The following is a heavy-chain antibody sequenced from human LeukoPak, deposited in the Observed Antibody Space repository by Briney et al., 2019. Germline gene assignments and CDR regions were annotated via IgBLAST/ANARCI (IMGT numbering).Heavy chain of an antibody. J-gene: IGHJ6*03. CDR2: IYTSGST. D-gene: IGHD6-13*01. CDR1: GGSISSGSYY. V-gene: IGHV4-61*02. Sequence: PSETLSLTCTVSGGSISSGSYYWSWIRQPAGKGLEWIGRIYTSGSTNYNPSLKSRVTISVDTSKNQFSLKLSSVTAADTAVYYCARDTGYSSSWFSSYYYYYMDVWGKGTTVTISS. CDR3: ARDTGYSSSWFSSYYYYYMDV.